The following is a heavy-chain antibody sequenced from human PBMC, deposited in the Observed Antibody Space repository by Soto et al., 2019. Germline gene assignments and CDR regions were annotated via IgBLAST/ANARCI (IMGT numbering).Heavy chain of an antibody. V-gene: IGHV1-69*12. CDR1: GGTFSSYA. CDR3: ARGTRAGDSSGYWFYYYYGMDV. CDR2: IIPIFGTA. J-gene: IGHJ6*02. D-gene: IGHD3-22*01. Sequence: QVQLVQSGAEVKKPGSSVKVSCKASGGTFSSYAISWVRQAPGQGLEWMGGIIPIFGTANYAQKFQGRVTITADESTSTDYMGLSGLRSEDTAVYYCARGTRAGDSSGYWFYYYYGMDVWGQGTTVTVSS.